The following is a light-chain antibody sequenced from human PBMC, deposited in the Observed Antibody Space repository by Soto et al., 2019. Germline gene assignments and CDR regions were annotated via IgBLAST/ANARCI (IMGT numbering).Light chain of an antibody. CDR3: QQYNTYPYT. CDR1: QSTSSW. CDR2: DAS. J-gene: IGKJ2*01. Sequence: DIHMTQSPSTLSAFAGDRVTITCRASQSTSSWLAWYQQKPGKAPKLLIYDASNLESGVPSRFSGRGSGTEFTLTISSLQPDDFATYYCQQYNTYPYTFGQGTKVDIK. V-gene: IGKV1-5*01.